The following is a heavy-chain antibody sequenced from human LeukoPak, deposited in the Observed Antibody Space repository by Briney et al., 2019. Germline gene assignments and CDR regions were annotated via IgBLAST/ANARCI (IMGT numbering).Heavy chain of an antibody. J-gene: IGHJ4*02. CDR1: GFTFSSYG. V-gene: IGHV3-48*04. CDR3: ARGYDSSGYYWLNYFDY. CDR2: ISSNSRTI. D-gene: IGHD3-22*01. Sequence: PGGSLRLSCAASGFTFSSYGMHWVRQAPGKGLEWISYISSNSRTIYYADSVKGRFTVSRDNAKNSLFLQMNSLRAEDTAVYYCARGYDSSGYYWLNYFDYWGQGTLVTVSS.